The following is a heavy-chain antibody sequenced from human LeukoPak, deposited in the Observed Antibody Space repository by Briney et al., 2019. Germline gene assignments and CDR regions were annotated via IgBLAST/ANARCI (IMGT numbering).Heavy chain of an antibody. CDR1: GYTFKNYD. J-gene: IGHJ4*02. D-gene: IGHD5-24*01. CDR2: MNPNSGNT. V-gene: IGHV1-8*02. CDR3: ARATPGGLHGYSFDY. Sequence: ASVKVSCKASGYTFKNYDINWVRQATGQGLEWMGRMNPNSGNTGFAQKFQDRVSMTRDTSINTAYMELTSLRSGDTAVYYCARATPGGLHGYSFDYWGQGTLVTVSS.